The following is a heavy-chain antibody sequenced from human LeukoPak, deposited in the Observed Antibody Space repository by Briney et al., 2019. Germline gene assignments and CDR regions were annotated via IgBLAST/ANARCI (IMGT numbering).Heavy chain of an antibody. CDR1: GFTFSSYS. CDR3: ARGVCDSSGLDDY. J-gene: IGHJ4*02. V-gene: IGHV3-21*01. CDR2: ISSSSSYI. Sequence: KSGGSLRLSCAASGFTFSSYSMNWVRQAPGKGLEWVSSISSSSSYIYYADSVKGRFTISRDNAKNSLYLQMNSLRAEDTAVYYCARGVCDSSGLDDYWGQGTLVTVSS. D-gene: IGHD3-22*01.